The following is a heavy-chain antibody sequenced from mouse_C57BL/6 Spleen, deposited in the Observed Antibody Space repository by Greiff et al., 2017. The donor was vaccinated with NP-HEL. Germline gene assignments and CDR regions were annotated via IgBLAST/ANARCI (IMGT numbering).Heavy chain of an antibody. CDR2: IYPGDGDT. CDR3: ARTPGSLGAMDY. V-gene: IGHV1-80*01. J-gene: IGHJ4*01. CDR1: GYAFSSYW. Sequence: VQLQQSGAELVKPGASVKISCKASGYAFSSYWMNWVKQRPGKGLEWIGQIYPGDGDTNYNGKFKGKATLTADKSSSTAYMQLSSLTSEDSAVYFCARTPGSLGAMDYWGQGTSVTVSS. D-gene: IGHD1-1*02.